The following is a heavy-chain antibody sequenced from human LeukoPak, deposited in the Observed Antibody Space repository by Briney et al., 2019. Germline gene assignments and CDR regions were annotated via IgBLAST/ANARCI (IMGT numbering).Heavy chain of an antibody. CDR2: IFYNGST. V-gene: IGHV4-59*08. CDR1: GGSISTYY. Sequence: PSETLSLTCTVSGGSISTYYWNWIRQSPGKGLEWIGDIFYNGSTNNKPSLKSRVTMSVDTSKNQFSLEVTSVTAADSAVYYCARTRTGSRVFDYWGQGVLVTVSS. CDR3: ARTRTGSRVFDY. J-gene: IGHJ4*02. D-gene: IGHD1-26*01.